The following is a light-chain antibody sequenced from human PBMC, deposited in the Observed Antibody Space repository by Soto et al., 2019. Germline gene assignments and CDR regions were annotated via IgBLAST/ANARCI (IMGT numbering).Light chain of an antibody. V-gene: IGLV2-14*01. CDR3: CSFTSTSTRI. Sequence: QSALTQPASVSGSPGQSITISCTGTSSDVGYYNYVSWYQQYPGKAPKLMIFDVSNRPSGVSNRFSGSKSGNTASLTISGLQAEDEADYYCCSFTSTSTRIFGTGTKLTVL. CDR1: SSDVGYYNY. CDR2: DVS. J-gene: IGLJ1*01.